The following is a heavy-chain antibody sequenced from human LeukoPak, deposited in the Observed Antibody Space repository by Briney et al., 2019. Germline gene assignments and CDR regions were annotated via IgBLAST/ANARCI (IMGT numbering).Heavy chain of an antibody. Sequence: PGGSLRLSCAASGFTFSNYWMHWARQAPGKGLEWVANINQDGSEKYYVDSVKGRFTISRDNAKNSLYLQMNSLRDEDTAVYYCARAPQGIAVAGTAYWGQGTLVTVSS. CDR2: INQDGSEK. CDR3: ARAPQGIAVAGTAY. CDR1: GFTFSNYW. D-gene: IGHD6-19*01. J-gene: IGHJ4*02. V-gene: IGHV3-7*01.